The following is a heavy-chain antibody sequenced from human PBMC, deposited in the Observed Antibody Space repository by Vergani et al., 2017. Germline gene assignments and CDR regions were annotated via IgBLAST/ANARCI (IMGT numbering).Heavy chain of an antibody. CDR2: FYTGGGT. V-gene: IGHV4-61*02. CDR3: ARDPLYSTTWPFLLLYMDV. J-gene: IGHJ6*02. Sequence: QVQLQESGPGLVRPSQTLSLTCTVSGGSISSGSYYWSWFRQPAGKGLEWIGRFYTGGGTSYNPSLKSRVTISVDTSQNQFSLQLSSVTAADTAVYYCARDPLYSTTWPFLLLYMDVWGQGTTVTVSS. CDR1: GGSISSGSYY. D-gene: IGHD6-13*01.